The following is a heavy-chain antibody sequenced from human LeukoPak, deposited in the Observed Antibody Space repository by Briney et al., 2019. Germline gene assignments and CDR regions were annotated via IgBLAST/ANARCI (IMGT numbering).Heavy chain of an antibody. Sequence: SETLSLTCTVSGGSISSYYWSWIRQPPGKGLEWIGYIYYSESTNYNPSLKSRVTISVDTSKNQFSLKLSSVTAADTAVYYCARARTYYYDSSGYYYFDYWGQGTLVTVSS. CDR2: IYYSEST. D-gene: IGHD3-22*01. CDR3: ARARTYYYDSSGYYYFDY. V-gene: IGHV4-59*01. J-gene: IGHJ4*02. CDR1: GGSISSYY.